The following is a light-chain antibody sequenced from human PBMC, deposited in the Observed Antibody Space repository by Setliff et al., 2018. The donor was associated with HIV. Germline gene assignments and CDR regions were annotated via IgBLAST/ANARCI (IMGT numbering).Light chain of an antibody. V-gene: IGLV2-11*01. CDR2: DVT. J-gene: IGLJ2*01. CDR3: CSYAGSYTYVV. CDR1: SSDVGRYKY. Sequence: QSALTQPRSVSGSPGQSVTISCTGTSSDVGRYKYVSWYQQHPGKAPTLMIYDVTKRPSGVPDRFSGSKSGNTASLTISGFQAEDEADYYCCSYAGSYTYVVFGGGTKVTV.